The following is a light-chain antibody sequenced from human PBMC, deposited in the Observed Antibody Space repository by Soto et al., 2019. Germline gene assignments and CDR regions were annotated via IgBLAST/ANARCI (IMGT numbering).Light chain of an antibody. CDR3: SSYTSSSTLLLV. Sequence: QSVLTQPASVSGSPGQSITISCTGTSSDVGAYDFVSWYQQHPDKAPKLMIYEVSNRPSGVSHRFSGSKSVNTASLSISGLQAEDEADYYCSSYTSSSTLLLVFGTGTKDTVL. V-gene: IGLV2-14*03. J-gene: IGLJ1*01. CDR2: EVS. CDR1: SSDVGAYDF.